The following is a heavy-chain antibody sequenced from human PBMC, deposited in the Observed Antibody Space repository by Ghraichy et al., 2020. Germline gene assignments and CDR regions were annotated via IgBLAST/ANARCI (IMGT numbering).Heavy chain of an antibody. D-gene: IGHD4-11*01. CDR2: IYYSGST. CDR3: ARSKRDYYYYGMDV. V-gene: IGHV4-59*01. CDR1: GGSISSYY. Sequence: ESLNISCTVSGGSISSYYWSWIRQPPGKGLEWIGYIYYSGSTNYNPSLKSRVTISVDTSKNQFSLKLSSVTAADTAVYYCARSKRDYYYYGMDVWGQGTTVTVSS. J-gene: IGHJ6*02.